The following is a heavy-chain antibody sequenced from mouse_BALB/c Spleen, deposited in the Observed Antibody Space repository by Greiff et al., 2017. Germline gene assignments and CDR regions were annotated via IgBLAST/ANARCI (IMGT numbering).Heavy chain of an antibody. CDR2: IDPENGNT. CDR1: GFNIKDYY. J-gene: IGHJ3*01. Sequence: DVQLQESGAELVRPGALVKLSCKASGFNIKDYYMHWVKQRPEQGLEWIGWIDPENGNTIYDPKFQGKASITADTSSNTAYLQLSSLTSEDTAVYYCARSDYYGSSFPSWFAYWGQGTLVTVSA. V-gene: IGHV14-1*02. D-gene: IGHD1-1*01. CDR3: ARSDYYGSSFPSWFAY.